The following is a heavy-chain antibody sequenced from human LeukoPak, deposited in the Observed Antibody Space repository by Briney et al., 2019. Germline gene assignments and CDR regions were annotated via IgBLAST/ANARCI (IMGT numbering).Heavy chain of an antibody. D-gene: IGHD3-10*01. CDR3: ARGVDYYGV. V-gene: IGHV4-34*01. CDR1: GGSFSGYS. CDR2: INHSGGT. J-gene: IGHJ4*02. Sequence: SETLSLTCADYGGSFSGYSWNWIRQPPVKGLEWIGEINHSGGTNYNPSLKSRVTISVDTSKKQFSLKLSSVTAADTAVYYCARGVDYYGVWGQGTLVTVSS.